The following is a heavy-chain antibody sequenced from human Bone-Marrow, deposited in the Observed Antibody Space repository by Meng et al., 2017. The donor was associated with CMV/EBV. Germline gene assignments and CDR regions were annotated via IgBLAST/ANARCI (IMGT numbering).Heavy chain of an antibody. J-gene: IGHJ4*02. CDR2: ITGDGART. Sequence: SVFTVTSSALRCLRQAPGKGLAWVSGITGDGARTHYADSVKGRFTISRDISKNTLYLQMNSLRAEDTAIYYCARKFYYDGSGYYPDFWGQGTLVTVSS. V-gene: IGHV3-23*01. CDR1: VFTVTSSA. D-gene: IGHD3-22*01. CDR3: ARKFYYDGSGYYPDF.